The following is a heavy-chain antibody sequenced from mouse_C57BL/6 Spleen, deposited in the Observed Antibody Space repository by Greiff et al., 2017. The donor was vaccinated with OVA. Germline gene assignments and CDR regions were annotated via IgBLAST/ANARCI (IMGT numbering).Heavy chain of an antibody. CDR1: GYTFTNYW. D-gene: IGHD2-1*01. CDR3: ARGDATSYGYYDV. Sequence: VQLQQSGAELVRPGTSVKMSCKASGYTFTNYWIGWAKQRPGHGLEWIGDIYPGGGYTNYNEKFKGKATLTADKSSNTAYMQFSSLTSEDSSIYYCARGDATSYGYYDVRGTVTTVTVSS. CDR2: IYPGGGYT. J-gene: IGHJ1*03. V-gene: IGHV1-63*01.